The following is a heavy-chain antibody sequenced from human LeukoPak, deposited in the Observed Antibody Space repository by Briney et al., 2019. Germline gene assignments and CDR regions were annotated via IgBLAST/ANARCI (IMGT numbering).Heavy chain of an antibody. CDR2: IWYDGSNK. CDR3: AKDRGESSYALGLDY. Sequence: GGSLRLSCAASGFTFSSYGMHGVRQAPGKGLEWVAVIWYDGSNKYYADSVKGRFTISRDNSKNTLYLQMNSLRAEDTAVYYCAKDRGESSYALGLDYWGQGTLVTVSS. V-gene: IGHV3-33*06. J-gene: IGHJ4*02. D-gene: IGHD2-2*01. CDR1: GFTFSSYG.